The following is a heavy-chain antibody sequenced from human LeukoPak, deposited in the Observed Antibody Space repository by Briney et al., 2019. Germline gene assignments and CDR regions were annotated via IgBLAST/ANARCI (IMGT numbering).Heavy chain of an antibody. CDR2: IHYLGST. CDR1: GGSISSYY. CDR3: ARQSLRLFGVVIRPFDY. V-gene: IGHV4-39*01. J-gene: IGHJ4*02. Sequence: SETLSLTCTVSGGSISSYYWGWIRQPPGKGLEWIGSIHYLGSTFYSPSLKSRVTISVDTSKNQFSLKLSSVTAADTAVYYCARQSLRLFGVVIRPFDYWGQGTLVTVSS. D-gene: IGHD3-3*01.